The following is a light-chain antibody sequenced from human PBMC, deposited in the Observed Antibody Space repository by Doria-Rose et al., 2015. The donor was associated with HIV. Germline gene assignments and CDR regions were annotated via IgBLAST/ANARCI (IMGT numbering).Light chain of an antibody. Sequence: TQSPESLGMSLGERATLNCKSNQSLLYTSKNYLAWYQQKPGQPPKLLIYWASTRQSGVTARFSGSGSGTDFTLTISSPEAEDVAVYYCQQYYDTPSFGPGTTVDIK. V-gene: IGKV4-1*01. J-gene: IGKJ3*01. CDR2: WAS. CDR3: QQYYDTPS. CDR1: QSLLYTSKNY.